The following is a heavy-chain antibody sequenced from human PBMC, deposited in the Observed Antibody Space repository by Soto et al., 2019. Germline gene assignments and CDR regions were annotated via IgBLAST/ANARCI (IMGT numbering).Heavy chain of an antibody. J-gene: IGHJ4*02. V-gene: IGHV4-30-4*01. Sequence: PSETLSLTCTVSGASISSVDHYWSWIRQPPGKGLEWIGYIYYSGRADHNPSLKSRVAISIDTSKNRFSLRLSSVTAADTAVYYCARVGGNEDFDTWDQGTLVT. CDR1: GASISSVDHY. CDR3: ARVGGNEDFDT. CDR2: IYYSGRA. D-gene: IGHD2-15*01.